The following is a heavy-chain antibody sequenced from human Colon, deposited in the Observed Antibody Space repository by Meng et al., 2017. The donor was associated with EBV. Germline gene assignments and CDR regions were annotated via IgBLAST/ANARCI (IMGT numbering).Heavy chain of an antibody. Sequence: QGQLVQSGVEVKKPGASVRVSCKASGYTFTHHGISWIRQAPGQGLEWMGWISCYNGDTMYAQKFQGRVTMTTDRSTSTAYMDLRSLRSDDTAVYYCARDPSNTSGRYAYFDYWGQGTLVTVSS. CDR2: ISCYNGDT. D-gene: IGHD6-19*01. CDR1: GYTFTHHG. V-gene: IGHV1-18*01. CDR3: ARDPSNTSGRYAYFDY. J-gene: IGHJ4*02.